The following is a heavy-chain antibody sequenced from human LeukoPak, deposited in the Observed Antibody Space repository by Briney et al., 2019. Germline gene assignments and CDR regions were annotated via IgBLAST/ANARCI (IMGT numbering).Heavy chain of an antibody. D-gene: IGHD1-26*01. J-gene: IGHJ3*02. Sequence: PGGSLRLSCAASGFTFSGYAMSWVRQAPGKGLDWISAISGSAGSTYYADSVKGRFTISRDNSKNTLYLQMNSLRAQDTAVYYCAKDQYSVSYSDDAFDIWGQGTLVTVSS. V-gene: IGHV3-23*01. CDR2: ISGSAGST. CDR3: AKDQYSVSYSDDAFDI. CDR1: GFTFSGYA.